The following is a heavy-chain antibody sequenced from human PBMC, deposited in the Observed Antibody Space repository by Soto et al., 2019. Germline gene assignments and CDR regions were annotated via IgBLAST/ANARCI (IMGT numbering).Heavy chain of an antibody. Sequence: ASVKVSCKASGYTFTRNAIHWVRQAPGQRLEWMGWINAGNGNTKYSQKFQGRVTITRDTSASTAYMELSSLRSEDTAVYYCARDPGYSYGYNWGQGTLVTVSS. J-gene: IGHJ4*02. CDR2: INAGNGNT. CDR3: ARDPGYSYGYN. D-gene: IGHD5-18*01. V-gene: IGHV1-3*01. CDR1: GYTFTRNA.